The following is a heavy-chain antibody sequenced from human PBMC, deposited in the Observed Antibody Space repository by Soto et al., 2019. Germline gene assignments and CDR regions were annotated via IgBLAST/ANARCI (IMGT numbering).Heavy chain of an antibody. D-gene: IGHD3-10*01. V-gene: IGHV4-59*01. Sequence: QVQLQESGPGLVKPSETLSLTCTVSGDSLTRNYWSWIRQPPGKGLEWLAYIHNGRTTNYNPSLVGRVSISVDTSKSQLYLNLNSVTAADTAVYYCARTLSGGFDYWGQVTLVTVSS. CDR2: IHNGRTT. CDR3: ARTLSGGFDY. J-gene: IGHJ4*02. CDR1: GDSLTRNY.